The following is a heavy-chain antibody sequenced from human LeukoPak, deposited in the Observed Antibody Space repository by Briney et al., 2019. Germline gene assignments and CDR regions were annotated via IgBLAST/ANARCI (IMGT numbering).Heavy chain of an antibody. CDR1: GVTTSSYT. Sequence: SGGSLRLSCAASGVTTSSYTMSWVRQAPGKGLEWVSVMSASGGSTDYADSVKGRFTISRDNSKNTLYLQMNSLRAEDTAVYYCAKGRYCSNGSCSYFDDWGQGTLVTVSS. CDR2: MSASGGST. CDR3: AKGRYCSNGSCSYFDD. J-gene: IGHJ4*02. D-gene: IGHD2-15*01. V-gene: IGHV3-23*01.